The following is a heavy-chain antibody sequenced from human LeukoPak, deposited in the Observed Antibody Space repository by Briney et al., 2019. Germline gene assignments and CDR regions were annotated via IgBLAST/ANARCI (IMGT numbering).Heavy chain of an antibody. Sequence: PSETLSLTCTVSGGSISSYYWSWLRQPPGKGLEWIGYIYYSGSTNYNPSLKSRVTISVDTSKNQFSLNLSSVTAADTAVYYCARHRYSSGNWFDPWGQGTLVTVSS. D-gene: IGHD6-25*01. CDR2: IYYSGST. V-gene: IGHV4-59*08. J-gene: IGHJ5*02. CDR3: ARHRYSSGNWFDP. CDR1: GGSISSYY.